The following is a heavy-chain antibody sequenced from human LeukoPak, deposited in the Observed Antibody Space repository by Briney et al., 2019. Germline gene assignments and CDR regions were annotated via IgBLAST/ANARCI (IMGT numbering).Heavy chain of an antibody. D-gene: IGHD2-2*01. CDR3: ATEFPDSTRSTVDY. V-gene: IGHV3-53*01. J-gene: IGHJ4*01. Sequence: PGGSLRLSCAASGFTVSSNYMSWVRQAPGKGLEWVSVIYSGGSTYYADSVKGRFTISRDNSKNTLYLQMDSLRAEDTAVYYCATEFPDSTRSTVDYRGQGTLVIVSS. CDR2: IYSGGST. CDR1: GFTVSSNY.